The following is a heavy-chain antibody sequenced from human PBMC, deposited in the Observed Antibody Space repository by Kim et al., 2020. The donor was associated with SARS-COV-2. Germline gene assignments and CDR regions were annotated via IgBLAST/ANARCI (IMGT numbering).Heavy chain of an antibody. CDR3: ARTYSGSYPGYFDY. CDR2: INWNGGST. D-gene: IGHD1-26*01. J-gene: IGHJ4*02. V-gene: IGHV3-20*04. Sequence: GGSLRLSCAASGFTFDDYGMSWVRQAPGKGLEWVSGINWNGGSTGYADSVKGRFTISRDNAKNSLYLQMNSLRAEDTALYYCARTYSGSYPGYFDYWGQGTLVTVSS. CDR1: GFTFDDYG.